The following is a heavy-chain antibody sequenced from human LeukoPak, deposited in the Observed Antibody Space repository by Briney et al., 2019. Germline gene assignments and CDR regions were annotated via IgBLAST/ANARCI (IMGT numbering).Heavy chain of an antibody. CDR2: IYYSGST. V-gene: IGHV4-39*07. D-gene: IGHD3-3*01. J-gene: IGHJ4*02. Sequence: PSETLSLTCTVSGGSISSSSYYWGWIRQPPGKGLEWIGSIYYSGSTYYNPSLKSRVTISVDTTKNQFSLKLSSVTAADTAVYYCARGDDFWGGGGGGSCFDYWGQGTLVTVSS. CDR1: GGSISSSSYY. CDR3: ARGDDFWGGGGGGSCFDY.